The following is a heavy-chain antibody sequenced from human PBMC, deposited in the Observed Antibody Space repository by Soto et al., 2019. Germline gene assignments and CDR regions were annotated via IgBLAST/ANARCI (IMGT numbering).Heavy chain of an antibody. Sequence: ASVKVSCKAYGGTFSSSAISWVRQAPGQGIEWMGRIIPICGAAIYAQKFQARVTMTTDASTSTAYMELSSLRYEDTAVYYCARSFIVGGSIDYDYGMDVWGQGTTVTVSS. J-gene: IGHJ6*02. V-gene: IGHV1-69*05. CDR1: GGTFSSSA. CDR3: ARSFIVGGSIDYDYGMDV. CDR2: IIPICGAA. D-gene: IGHD1-26*01.